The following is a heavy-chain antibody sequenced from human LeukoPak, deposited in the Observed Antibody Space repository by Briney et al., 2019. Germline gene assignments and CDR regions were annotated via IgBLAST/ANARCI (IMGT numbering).Heavy chain of an antibody. Sequence: GGALSLSCAASGFIFIEYYMSWIRQAPGKGLEGVSYISSSSSTLYHADSVKGRFTISRDNAKNSLYLQMNSLGAEDTAVYYCARDINPIVVVPAAQGNWGQGTLVTVSS. CDR2: ISSSSSTL. J-gene: IGHJ4*02. V-gene: IGHV3-11*04. CDR3: ARDINPIVVVPAAQGN. D-gene: IGHD2-2*01. CDR1: GFIFIEYY.